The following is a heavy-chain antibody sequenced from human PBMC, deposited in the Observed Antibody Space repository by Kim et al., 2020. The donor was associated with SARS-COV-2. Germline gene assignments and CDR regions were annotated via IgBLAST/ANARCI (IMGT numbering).Heavy chain of an antibody. CDR1: GITISNVW. J-gene: IGHJ4*02. V-gene: IGHV3-15*01. D-gene: IGHD1-7*01. CDR3: ARWNYASFDY. Sequence: GGSLRLSCGASGITISNVWMSWVRQAPGKGLEWVGLIKSKPDGGTTDYAAPVKGRFTISRDDSNNILYLQMNSLKTEDTAVYFCARWNYASFDYWGQGTL. CDR2: IKSKPDGGTT.